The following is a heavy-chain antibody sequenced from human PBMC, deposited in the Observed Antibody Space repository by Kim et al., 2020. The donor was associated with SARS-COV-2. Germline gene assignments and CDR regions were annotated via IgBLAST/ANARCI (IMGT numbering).Heavy chain of an antibody. CDR3: ARGYNWNYDYYYYGMDV. CDR1: GYTFTSYD. V-gene: IGHV1-8*01. CDR2: MNPNSGNT. Sequence: ASVKVSCKASGYTFTSYDINWVRQATGQGLEWMGWMNPNSGNTGYAQKFQGRVTMTRNTSISTAYMELSSLRSEDTAVYYCARGYNWNYDYYYYGMDVWGQGTTVTVSS. J-gene: IGHJ6*02. D-gene: IGHD1-7*01.